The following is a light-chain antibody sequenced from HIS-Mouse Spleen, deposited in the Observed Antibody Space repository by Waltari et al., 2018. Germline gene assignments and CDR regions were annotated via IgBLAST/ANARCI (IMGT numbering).Light chain of an antibody. Sequence: QSVLTQPPSASGTPGQRVTISCSGSSSNIGSNYVYWYQQLPGTAPKLLIYRNNQRPSGVPDRCSGSKSGNSASLAISGLRSEDEADYYCAAWDDSLSGWVFGGGTKLTVL. CDR3: AAWDDSLSGWV. CDR2: RNN. V-gene: IGLV1-47*01. CDR1: SSNIGSNY. J-gene: IGLJ3*02.